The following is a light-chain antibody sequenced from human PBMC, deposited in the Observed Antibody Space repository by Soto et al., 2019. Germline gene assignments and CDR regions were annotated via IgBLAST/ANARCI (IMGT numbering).Light chain of an antibody. V-gene: IGLV1-51*01. CDR1: SSNIGNNY. J-gene: IGLJ2*01. CDR2: DSN. CDR3: GTWDSSLSAVV. Sequence: QSVLTQPPSVSAAPGQKVTISCSGSSSNIGNNYVSWYQQLLGTAPKLLIYDSNKRPSGIPDRFSGSKSGTSATLGITGLQTGDEANYYCGTWDSSLSAVVFGGGTKLTVL.